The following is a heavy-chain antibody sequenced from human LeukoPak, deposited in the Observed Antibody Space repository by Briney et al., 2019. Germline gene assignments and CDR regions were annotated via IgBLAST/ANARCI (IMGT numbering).Heavy chain of an antibody. D-gene: IGHD5-18*01. CDR1: GFTFSTYW. J-gene: IGHJ4*02. Sequence: GGSLRLSCAASGFTFSTYWMTWVRQAPGKGLEWVANIKQDGSEKYYVDSVKGRFTISRDNAKNSLYLQMNSLRAEDTAVYYCARRGYSYGYARFFDYWGQGTLVTVSS. CDR2: IKQDGSEK. V-gene: IGHV3-7*01. CDR3: ARRGYSYGYARFFDY.